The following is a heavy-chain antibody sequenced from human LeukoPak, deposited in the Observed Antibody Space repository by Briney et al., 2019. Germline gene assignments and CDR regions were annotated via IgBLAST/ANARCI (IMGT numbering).Heavy chain of an antibody. D-gene: IGHD1-26*01. CDR2: INHSGST. V-gene: IGHV4-34*01. Sequence: KPSETLSLTCAVYGGSFSGYYWSWIRQPPGKGLEWIGEINHSGSTKYNPSLKSRVTISVDTSKDQFSLRLTSVTAADTAVYYCARSFLGDWYFDLWGRGTLVTVSS. CDR3: ARSFLGDWYFDL. J-gene: IGHJ2*01. CDR1: GGSFSGYY.